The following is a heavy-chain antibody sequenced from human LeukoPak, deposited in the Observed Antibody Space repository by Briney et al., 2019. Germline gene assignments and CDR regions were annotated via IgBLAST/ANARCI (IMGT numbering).Heavy chain of an antibody. CDR2: ISSSGSTI. CDR1: GFTFSDYY. J-gene: IGHJ5*02. V-gene: IGHV3-11*01. Sequence: GGSLRLSCAASGFTFSDYYMSWIRQAPGKGLEWVSYISSSGSTIYYADSVKGRFTISRDNSRNTLYLQMNSLRTEDTAVYYCARDNSVEDTAWWFDPWGQGTLVTVSS. D-gene: IGHD4-23*01. CDR3: ARDNSVEDTAWWFDP.